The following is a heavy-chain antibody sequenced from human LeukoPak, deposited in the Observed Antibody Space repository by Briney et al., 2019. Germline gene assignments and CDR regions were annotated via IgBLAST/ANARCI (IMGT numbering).Heavy chain of an antibody. J-gene: IGHJ4*02. D-gene: IGHD6-13*01. Sequence: GGSLRLSCAASGFTFSSYSMNWVCQAPGKGLEWVSSISSSSSYIYYADSVKGRFTISRDTSTNTLYLQLNSLRVDDTAVYFCAKEWRFSSSWYQYYFDYWGQGTLVTVSS. CDR3: AKEWRFSSSWYQYYFDY. CDR2: ISSSSSYI. V-gene: IGHV3-21*04. CDR1: GFTFSSYS.